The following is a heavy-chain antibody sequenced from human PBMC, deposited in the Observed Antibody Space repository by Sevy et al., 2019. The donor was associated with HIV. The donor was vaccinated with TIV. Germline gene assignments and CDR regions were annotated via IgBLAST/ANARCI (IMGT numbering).Heavy chain of an antibody. Sequence: GGSLRLSCVASGFNFNKAWMSWVRQAPGKGLEWVGRIKSKTDGATRDLAAPVKGRIIISRDDSKNTLYLQISNLKIEDTGVYFCAAGVGASDFDYWGQGTLVTVSS. CDR2: IKSKTDGATR. V-gene: IGHV3-15*01. CDR3: AAGVGASDFDY. CDR1: GFNFNKAW. D-gene: IGHD1-26*01. J-gene: IGHJ4*02.